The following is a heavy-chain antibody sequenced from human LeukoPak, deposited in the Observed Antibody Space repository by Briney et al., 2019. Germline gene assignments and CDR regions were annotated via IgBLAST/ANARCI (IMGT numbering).Heavy chain of an antibody. CDR2: ISSSSSYI. D-gene: IGHD6-19*01. V-gene: IGHV3-21*01. CDR1: VFTFRSYS. CDR3: EFGDSSGWIT. J-gene: IGHJ5*02. Sequence: GGSLRLSCAASVFTFRSYSMNWVRQAPGKGLEWVSSISSSSSYIYYADSVKGRFTISRDNAKNSLYLQMNSLRAEDTAVYYCEFGDSSGWITWGQGTLVTVSS.